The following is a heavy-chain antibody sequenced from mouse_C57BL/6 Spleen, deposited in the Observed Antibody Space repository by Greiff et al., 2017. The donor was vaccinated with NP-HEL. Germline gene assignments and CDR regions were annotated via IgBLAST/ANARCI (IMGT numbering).Heavy chain of an antibody. V-gene: IGHV1-81*01. CDR3: ARGIQTAQATDYAMDY. D-gene: IGHD3-2*02. CDR1: GYTFTSYG. CDR2: IYPRSGNT. Sequence: QVQLQQSGAELARPGASVKLSCKASGYTFTSYGISWVKQRTGQGLEWIGEIYPRSGNTYYNEKFKGKATLTADKSSSTAYMELRSLTSEDSAVYFCARGIQTAQATDYAMDYWGQGTSVTVSS. J-gene: IGHJ4*01.